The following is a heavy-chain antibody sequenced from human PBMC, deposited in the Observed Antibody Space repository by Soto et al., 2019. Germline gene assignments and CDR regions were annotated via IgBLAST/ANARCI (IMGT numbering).Heavy chain of an antibody. CDR1: GGSISSGGYY. V-gene: IGHV4-31*03. J-gene: IGHJ4*02. CDR2: IYYSGST. CDR3: ARGLRYCSGGSCYSQGIDY. Sequence: QVQLQESGPGLVKPSQTLSLTCTVSGGSISSGGYYWSWIRQHPGKGLEWIGYIYYSGSTYYNPSLESRVTISVDTSKNQFSLKLSSVTAADTAVYYCARGLRYCSGGSCYSQGIDYWGQGTLVTVSS. D-gene: IGHD2-15*01.